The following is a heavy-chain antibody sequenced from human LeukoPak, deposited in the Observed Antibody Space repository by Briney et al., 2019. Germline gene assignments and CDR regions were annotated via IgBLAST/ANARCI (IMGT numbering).Heavy chain of an antibody. D-gene: IGHD2-15*01. CDR3: ARTPHAAVDY. J-gene: IGHJ4*02. CDR1: GGSISSYY. CDR2: IYHSGST. Sequence: PSETLSLTCTVSGGSISSYYWSWIRQPPGKGLEWIGYIYHSGSTYYNPSLKSRVTISVDRSKNQFSLKLSSVTAADTAVYYCARTPHAAVDYWGQGTLVTVSS. V-gene: IGHV4-59*12.